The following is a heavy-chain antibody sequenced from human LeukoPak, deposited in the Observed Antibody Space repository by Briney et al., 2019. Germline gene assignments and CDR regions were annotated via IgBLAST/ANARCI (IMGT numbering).Heavy chain of an antibody. CDR1: GGSISSYY. D-gene: IGHD5-12*01. Sequence: SETLSLTCTVSGGSISSYYWSWIRQPPGKGLEWIGYIYHSGSTYYNPSLKSRVTISVDRSKNQFSLKLSSVTAADTAVYYCARDSVATGDAFDIWGQGTMVTVSS. CDR2: IYHSGST. CDR3: ARDSVATGDAFDI. V-gene: IGHV4-59*12. J-gene: IGHJ3*02.